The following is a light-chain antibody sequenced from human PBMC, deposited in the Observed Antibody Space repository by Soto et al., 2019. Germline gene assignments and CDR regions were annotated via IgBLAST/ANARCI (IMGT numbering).Light chain of an antibody. CDR3: QQYNSWWT. CDR2: SAS. CDR1: QSISSY. J-gene: IGKJ1*01. V-gene: IGKV1-16*01. Sequence: DILMTQCPSSLSASVGYRFTITCRASQSISSYLNWYQQKPGKVPKSLIYSASSLQSGVPSRFSASGSGTEFTLTISRLQTDDFATYYCQQYNSWWTFGQGIKVDIK.